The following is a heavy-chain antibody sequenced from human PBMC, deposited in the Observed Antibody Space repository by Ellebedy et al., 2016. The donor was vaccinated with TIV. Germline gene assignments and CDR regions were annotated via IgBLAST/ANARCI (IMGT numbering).Heavy chain of an antibody. CDR3: AKGGLLYYGMDV. V-gene: IGHV3-23*01. D-gene: IGHD2-15*01. CDR2: ISGSGGST. J-gene: IGHJ6*02. CDR1: GFTFSSYA. Sequence: GESLKISXAASGFTFSSYAMSWVRQAPGKGLEWVSAISGSGGSTYYADSVKGRFTISRDNSKNTLYLQMNSLRAEDTAVYYCAKGGLLYYGMDVWGQGTTVTVSS.